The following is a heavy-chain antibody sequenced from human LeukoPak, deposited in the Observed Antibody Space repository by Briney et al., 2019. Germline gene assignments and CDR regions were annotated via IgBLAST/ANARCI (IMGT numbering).Heavy chain of an antibody. V-gene: IGHV4-59*08. CDR2: IYYSGSI. CDR1: GGSISNDY. D-gene: IGHD2-21*02. J-gene: IGHJ2*01. Sequence: PSETLSLTCTVSGGSISNDYWSWIRQPPGKGLEWIGYIYYSGSINYNPSLKSRVTMSVDTPKNQFSLKLSSVTAADTAVYYCARPTDSYCGGDCWYFDLWGRGTLVTVSS. CDR3: ARPTDSYCGGDCWYFDL.